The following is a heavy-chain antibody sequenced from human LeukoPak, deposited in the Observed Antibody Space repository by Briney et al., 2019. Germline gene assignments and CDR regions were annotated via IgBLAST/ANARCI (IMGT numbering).Heavy chain of an antibody. CDR2: INPNSGGT. D-gene: IGHD3-22*01. CDR3: ARDRLYSRGRDFDY. V-gene: IGHV1-2*02. CDR1: GNIFTDYY. J-gene: IGHJ4*02. Sequence: ASVKVSCKASGNIFTDYYIHWVRQAPGLGLEWMGWINPNSGGTDYAQNFQGRVTMTRDTSISTAYVELSRLTSDDTAVYYCARDRLYSRGRDFDYWGQGTLVTVSS.